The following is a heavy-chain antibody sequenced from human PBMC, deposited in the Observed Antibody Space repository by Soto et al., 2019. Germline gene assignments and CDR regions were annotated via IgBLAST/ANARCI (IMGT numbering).Heavy chain of an antibody. D-gene: IGHD6-19*01. CDR2: INPSGGST. CDR3: ARVIHSSGWYRHANYGMQV. CDR1: GYTFTSYY. Sequence: ASVKVSCKASGYTFTSYYMHCVRQAPGQGLEWMGIINPSGGSTSYAQKFQGRVTMTRDTSTSTVYMEVSSLRSEDTAVYYCARVIHSSGWYRHANYGMQVWGQGTTVTDSS. V-gene: IGHV1-46*01. J-gene: IGHJ6*02.